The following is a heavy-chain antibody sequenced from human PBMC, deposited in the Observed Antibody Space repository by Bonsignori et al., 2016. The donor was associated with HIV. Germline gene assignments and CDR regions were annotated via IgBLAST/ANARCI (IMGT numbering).Heavy chain of an antibody. V-gene: IGHV3-53*01. J-gene: IGHJ4*02. CDR2: IYSGGST. CDR1: GFTVSSSY. D-gene: IGHD3-10*01. Sequence: GGSLRLSCAASGFTVSSSYMMWVRQAPGKGLEWVSIIYSGGSTYYAESVKGRFTLSRDNSNNMLYLQMHSLRAEDTAVYYCAAGGGHWGQGTLVTVSS. CDR3: AAGGGH.